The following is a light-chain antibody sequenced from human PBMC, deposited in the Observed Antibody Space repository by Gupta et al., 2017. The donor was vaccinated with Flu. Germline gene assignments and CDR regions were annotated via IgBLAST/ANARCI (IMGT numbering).Light chain of an antibody. J-gene: IGKJ1*01. Sequence: EILLTQSPGTLCWYPGERATLSWRASQNVSSTFLAWYQHKPGQAPRLLIYGGSTRATGIPDRFSGSGSGTDFTLTISRVESEDFAIYYCQQYGRAPGTFGQGTKVEVK. V-gene: IGKV3-20*01. CDR1: QNVSSTF. CDR3: QQYGRAPGT. CDR2: GGS.